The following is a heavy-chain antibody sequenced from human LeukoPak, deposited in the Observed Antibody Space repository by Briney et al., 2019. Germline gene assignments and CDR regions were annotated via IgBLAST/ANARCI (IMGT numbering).Heavy chain of an antibody. D-gene: IGHD3-9*01. J-gene: IGHJ4*02. Sequence: GGSLRLSCAASGFTFSSYSMNWVRQAPGKGLEWVANVNQDGTYKYYVGSVKGRFTISRDDARNSLYLQMNSLRAEDTAVYYCARDCETHCAFDPPDYWGQGTLVTVSS. CDR3: ARDCETHCAFDPPDY. V-gene: IGHV3-7*01. CDR2: VNQDGTYK. CDR1: GFTFSSYS.